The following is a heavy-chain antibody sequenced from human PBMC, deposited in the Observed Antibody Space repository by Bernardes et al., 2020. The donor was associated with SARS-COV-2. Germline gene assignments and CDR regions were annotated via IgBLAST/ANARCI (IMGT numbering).Heavy chain of an antibody. CDR2: IEVDGSRI. J-gene: IGHJ4*02. V-gene: IGHV3-74*01. CDR1: GLSRYW. CDR3: ARDFGGASDY. D-gene: IGHD2-21*01. Sequence: GGSLRLSCVASGLSRYWMHWVRQAPVKGLVWVSRIEVDGSRIDYADSVRGRFTISRDNAKDTLYLQMNSLTADDTAVYYCARDFGGASDYWGQGTLVTVSS.